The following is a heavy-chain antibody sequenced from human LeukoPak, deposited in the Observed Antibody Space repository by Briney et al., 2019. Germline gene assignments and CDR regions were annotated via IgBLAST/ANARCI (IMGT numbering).Heavy chain of an antibody. V-gene: IGHV4-39*02. CDR3: ARRRYYDSTGYFE. D-gene: IGHD3-22*01. J-gene: IGHJ1*01. Sequence: SETLSLTCTVSGNFISSSSYYWGWIRQPPGKGLEWIGDIYYTGKTYYNPSLKSRVFISIDTSRNYFSLNLNFVTAADTAVYYCARRRYYDSTGYFEWGRGSLVTVSS. CDR2: IYYTGKT. CDR1: GNFISSSSYY.